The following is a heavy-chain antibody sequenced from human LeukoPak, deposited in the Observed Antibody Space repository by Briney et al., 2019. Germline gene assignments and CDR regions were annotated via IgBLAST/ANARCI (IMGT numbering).Heavy chain of an antibody. V-gene: IGHV1-18*01. D-gene: IGHD6-6*01. CDR3: ARDLHPWYSSSSYDY. CDR2: ISAYNGNT. CDR1: GYTFTSYG. J-gene: IGHJ4*02. Sequence: ASVKVSCKASGYTFTSYGISWVRQAPGQGLEWMGWISAYNGNTNYAQKLQGRVTMTTDTSTSTAYMELRSLRSDDTAVYYCARDLHPWYSSSSYDYWGQGTLVTVSS.